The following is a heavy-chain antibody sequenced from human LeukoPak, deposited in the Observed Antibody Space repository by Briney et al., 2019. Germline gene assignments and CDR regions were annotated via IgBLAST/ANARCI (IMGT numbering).Heavy chain of an antibody. CDR3: AKHSPYSSGSTFHY. D-gene: IGHD3-10*01. CDR2: IDPSDSYT. V-gene: IGHV5-10-1*01. CDR1: GCGFTSYW. Sequence: GKSLKISCKGSGCGFTSYWISWVRQMPGKGLEWMGRIDPSDSYTNNSPPLQRHVTISAHKSISTPNLQSTSLKPSDTAMYYCAKHSPYSSGSTFHYWGQGTLVTVSS. J-gene: IGHJ4*02.